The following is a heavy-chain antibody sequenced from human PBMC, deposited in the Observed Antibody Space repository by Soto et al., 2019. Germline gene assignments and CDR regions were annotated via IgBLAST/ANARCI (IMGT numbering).Heavy chain of an antibody. CDR2: MYNTGST. D-gene: IGHD2-2*01. CDR3: ARHPGDCSGSNCYDYYTMYV. V-gene: IGHV4-59*08. Sequence: SETLSLTCTVSGGSISSNYWSWIRQPPGKGLEWIGYMYNTGSTIYNPSLKSRVTISVDTSKNQFSLELSSVTAADTAVYSCARHPGDCSGSNCYDYYTMYVWGQGTTVTVSS. CDR1: GGSISSNY. J-gene: IGHJ6*02.